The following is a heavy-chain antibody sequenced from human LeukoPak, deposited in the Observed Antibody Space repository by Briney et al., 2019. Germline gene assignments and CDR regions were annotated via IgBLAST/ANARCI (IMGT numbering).Heavy chain of an antibody. D-gene: IGHD6-19*01. J-gene: IGHJ4*02. CDR3: AREGGIAVAGISTPRFDS. CDR1: GGSIRSGSYS. Sequence: SQTLSLTCAVTGGSIRSGSYSWTWIRQPPGKGLEWIGYIYYTGSTNYNPSLKSRVTITVDTSKNQFSLKLSSVTAADTAVYYCAREGGIAVAGISTPRFDSWGQGTLVTVSS. CDR2: IYYTGST. V-gene: IGHV4-61*01.